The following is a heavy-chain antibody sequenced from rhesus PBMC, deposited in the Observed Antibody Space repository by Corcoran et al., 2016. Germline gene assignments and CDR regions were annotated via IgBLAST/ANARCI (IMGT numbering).Heavy chain of an antibody. CDR2: ISECGGAR. J-gene: IGHJ6*01. V-gene: IGHV3-100*02. Sequence: DVKLVGYGGGLVEPGGSLRLSCVASGLTFSSYEMHWVRQAPGKGLEWVSVISECGGARDDADSVNCRFTISKDNDKHSLFLQTNGLTAEDTAVYYCTRSAAASFYGVDSCGQGVVVTVSS. D-gene: IGHD6-25*01. CDR3: TRSAAASFYGVDS. CDR1: GLTFSSYE.